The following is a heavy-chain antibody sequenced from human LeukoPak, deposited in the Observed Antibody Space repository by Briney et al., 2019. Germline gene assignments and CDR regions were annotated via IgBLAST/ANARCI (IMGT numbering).Heavy chain of an antibody. Sequence: KTSETLSLTCAVYGGSFSGYYWSWIRQPPGKGLEWIGEINHSGSTNYNPSLKSRVTISVDTSKNQFSLKLSSVTAADTAVYYCARVHFSSSPYFDYWGQGTLVTVSS. CDR1: GGSFSGYY. CDR3: ARVHFSSSPYFDY. D-gene: IGHD6-6*01. J-gene: IGHJ4*02. CDR2: INHSGST. V-gene: IGHV4-34*01.